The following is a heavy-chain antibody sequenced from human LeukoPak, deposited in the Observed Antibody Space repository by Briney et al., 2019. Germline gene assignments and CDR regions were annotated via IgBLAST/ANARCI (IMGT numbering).Heavy chain of an antibody. D-gene: IGHD6-13*01. Sequence: SETLSLTCAVYGGSFSGYYWSWIRQSPGKGLEWIGEINHSGSTNYNPSLKSRVTISVDTSKNQFSLKLSSVTAADTAVYYCARGRAAAAYWGQGTLVTVSS. CDR3: ARGRAAAAY. V-gene: IGHV4-34*01. CDR2: INHSGST. J-gene: IGHJ4*02. CDR1: GGSFSGYY.